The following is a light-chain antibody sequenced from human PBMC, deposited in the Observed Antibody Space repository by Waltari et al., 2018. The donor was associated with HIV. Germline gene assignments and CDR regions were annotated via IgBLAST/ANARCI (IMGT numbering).Light chain of an antibody. CDR2: GAS. Sequence: EIVMMQSPATLPVSPGERATLSCRASQSVNTNFAGDHQKPGQAPRLLIYGASTRATGSPGRLSGSGSGTEFTLTISSLQSEDLAVYYCQQYHNWPYTFGQGTKLEIK. V-gene: IGKV3-15*01. CDR3: QQYHNWPYT. CDR1: QSVNTN. J-gene: IGKJ2*01.